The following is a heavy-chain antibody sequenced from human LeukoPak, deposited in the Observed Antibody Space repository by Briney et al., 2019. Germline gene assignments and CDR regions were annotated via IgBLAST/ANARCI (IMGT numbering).Heavy chain of an antibody. Sequence: ASVKVSCKASGYTFTGYYMHWVRQAPGQGLEWMGWINPNSGGTHYTQKFQDRVTMTRDTSISTAYMELSSLRSDDTAVYYCAREGAAAKDVNWFDPWGQGTLVTVSS. CDR2: INPNSGGT. CDR3: AREGAAAKDVNWFDP. D-gene: IGHD6-25*01. J-gene: IGHJ5*02. V-gene: IGHV1-2*02. CDR1: GYTFTGYY.